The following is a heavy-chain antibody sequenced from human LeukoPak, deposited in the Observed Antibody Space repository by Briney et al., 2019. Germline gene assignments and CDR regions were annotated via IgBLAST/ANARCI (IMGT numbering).Heavy chain of an antibody. CDR1: GFTFSNYW. V-gene: IGHV3-74*01. CDR2: INTDGSST. J-gene: IGHJ4*02. Sequence: PGGSLRLSCAASGFTFSNYWMHWVRQAPGKGLVWDSRINTDGSSTSYADSVKGRFTISRDNAKNTLYLQMNSLRAEDTAVYYCARDLRYCSSTSCYDPNFDYWGQGTLVTVSS. CDR3: ARDLRYCSSTSCYDPNFDY. D-gene: IGHD2-2*01.